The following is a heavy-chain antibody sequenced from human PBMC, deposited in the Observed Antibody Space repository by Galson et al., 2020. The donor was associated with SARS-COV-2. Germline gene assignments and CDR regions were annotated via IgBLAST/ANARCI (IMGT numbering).Heavy chain of an antibody. CDR3: CSLVRSGDIPLRDY. D-gene: IGHD3-9*01. Sequence: GGSLRLSVSASGFTFSSYAMHWVRQAPGKGLEYVSSISSNGVSTYYADSLRGRFTISRDNSKNTLYLQMSSLRAEDTAVYYCCSLVRSGDIPLRDYWGQGTLVTVSS. CDR2: ISSNGVST. J-gene: IGHJ4*02. V-gene: IGHV3-64D*06. CDR1: GFTFSSYA.